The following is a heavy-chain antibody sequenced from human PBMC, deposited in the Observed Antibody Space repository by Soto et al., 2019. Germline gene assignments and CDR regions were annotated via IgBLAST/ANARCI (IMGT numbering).Heavy chain of an antibody. CDR3: ARVRGYGDYSDY. J-gene: IGHJ4*02. CDR2: IYDSGST. V-gene: IGHV4-30-4*01. Sequence: QVQLQESGPGLVKPSQTLSLTCTVPGASISSDNYYWSWIRQPPGKGLGWIGYIYDSGSTYYNASLKSRVTISVDTPKNQFSLKLSSVTAADTAVYYCARVRGYGDYSDYWGQGTLVTVSS. CDR1: GASISSDNYY. D-gene: IGHD4-17*01.